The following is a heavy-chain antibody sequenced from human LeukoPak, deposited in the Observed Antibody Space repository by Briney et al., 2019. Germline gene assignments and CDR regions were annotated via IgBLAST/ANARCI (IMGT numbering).Heavy chain of an antibody. CDR1: GFTFSIYA. J-gene: IGHJ4*02. Sequence: GGSLRLSCAASGFTFSIYAMSWVRQAPGKGLEWVSAISGSGGSTYYADSVKGRFTISRDNSKNTLYLQMNSLRAGDTAVYYCAKDQIGFGEFDYWGQGTLVTVSS. CDR3: AKDQIGFGEFDY. CDR2: ISGSGGST. D-gene: IGHD3-10*01. V-gene: IGHV3-23*01.